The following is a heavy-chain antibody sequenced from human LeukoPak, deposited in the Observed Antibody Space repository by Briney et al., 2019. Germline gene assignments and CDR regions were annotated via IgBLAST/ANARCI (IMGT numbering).Heavy chain of an antibody. CDR1: GFTFSSYW. CDR2: INSDGSST. D-gene: IGHD5-18*01. Sequence: GGSLRLSCVASGFTFSSYWMHWVRQAPGKGLVWVSRINSDGSSTSYADSVKGRFTISRDNAKNTLYLQMNSLRAEDTAVYYCASSGYSEEYYFDCWGQGTLVTVSS. V-gene: IGHV3-74*01. CDR3: ASSGYSEEYYFDC. J-gene: IGHJ4*02.